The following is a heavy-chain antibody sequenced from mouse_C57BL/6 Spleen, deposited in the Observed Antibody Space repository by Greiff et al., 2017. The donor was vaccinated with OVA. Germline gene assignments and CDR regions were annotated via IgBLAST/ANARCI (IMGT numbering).Heavy chain of an antibody. D-gene: IGHD1-1*01. V-gene: IGHV2-5*01. Sequence: VKLQESGPGLVQPSQSLSITCTVSGFSLTSYGVHWVRQSPGKGLEWLGVIWRGGSTDYNAAFMSRLSITKDNSKSQVFFKMNSLQADDTAIYYCAKMDYGSSYSYYYAMDYWGQGTSVTVSS. CDR3: AKMDYGSSYSYYYAMDY. CDR2: IWRGGST. CDR1: GFSLTSYG. J-gene: IGHJ4*01.